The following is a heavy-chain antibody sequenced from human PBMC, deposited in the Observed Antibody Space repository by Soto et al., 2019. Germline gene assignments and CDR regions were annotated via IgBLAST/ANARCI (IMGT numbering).Heavy chain of an antibody. D-gene: IGHD1-1*01. Sequence: QVQLVQSGAEVKKPGSSVKVSCKTSGGTFSTSAISWVRQAPGQGLEWVGGIMPVFPTPDYAQNFQGRVTITADDSTTTAYLELTSLRADDTAVYYCARDKDRLQLGGTYYYILGVWGQGTAITVSS. V-gene: IGHV1-69*12. CDR1: GGTFSTSA. CDR2: IMPVFPTP. CDR3: ARDKDRLQLGGTYYYILGV. J-gene: IGHJ6*02.